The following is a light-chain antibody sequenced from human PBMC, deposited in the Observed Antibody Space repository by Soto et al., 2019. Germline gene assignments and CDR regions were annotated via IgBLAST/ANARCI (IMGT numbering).Light chain of an antibody. Sequence: IQLTQSPSSLSASVGDRVTLSCRASQGIGTYLAWYQQKPGKAPKILIYAAFTLHSGVPARFSGSRSGTDFNLTISRLQTEDFAVYYCHHYGSSPLTFGQGTRLDIK. J-gene: IGKJ5*01. CDR2: AAF. CDR1: QGIGTY. CDR3: HHYGSSPLT. V-gene: IGKV1-9*01.